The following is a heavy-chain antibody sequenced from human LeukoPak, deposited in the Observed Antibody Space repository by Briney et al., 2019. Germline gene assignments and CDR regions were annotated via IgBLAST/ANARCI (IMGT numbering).Heavy chain of an antibody. V-gene: IGHV1-2*02. CDR1: GYTFTGQY. Sequence: ASVTVSCKASGYTFTGQYIHWVRHAPGQGLEWMGLINPNSGATNYAQTFQGRVTMTRETSITTAYMALTRLRSDDTAVYFCAKGRYYYDSGSFKYYYYIDVWGEGTTVTISS. CDR3: AKGRYYYDSGSFKYYYYIDV. CDR2: INPNSGAT. J-gene: IGHJ6*03. D-gene: IGHD3-10*01.